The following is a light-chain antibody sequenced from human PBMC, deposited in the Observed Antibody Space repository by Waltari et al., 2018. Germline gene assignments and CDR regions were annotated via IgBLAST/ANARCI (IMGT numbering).Light chain of an antibody. CDR3: QQYDDVPFI. CDR1: RDINKY. Sequence: DIQMTQSPSSLSASVGDRVTITCQASRDINKYLSWDQQKPGKAPKLLIYDAATLEADVPSRFSGSGSGTYFTFTITSLQAEDFATYFCQQYDDVPFIFDPGTKVDI. V-gene: IGKV1-33*01. CDR2: DAA. J-gene: IGKJ3*01.